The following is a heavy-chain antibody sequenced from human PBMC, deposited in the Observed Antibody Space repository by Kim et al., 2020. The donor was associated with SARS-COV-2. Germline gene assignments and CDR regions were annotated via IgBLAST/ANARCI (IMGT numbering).Heavy chain of an antibody. CDR3: ARDGDDIAVATYYYYGMDV. D-gene: IGHD6-19*01. V-gene: IGHV3-30*04. Sequence: GRFTITRDNSKNTLYLQMNSLRAEDTAVYYCARDGDDIAVATYYYYGMDVWGQGTTVTVSS. J-gene: IGHJ6*02.